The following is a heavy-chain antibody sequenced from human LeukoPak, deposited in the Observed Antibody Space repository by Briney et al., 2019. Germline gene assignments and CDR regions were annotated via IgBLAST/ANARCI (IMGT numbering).Heavy chain of an antibody. D-gene: IGHD2-2*02. CDR1: GYTFTGYY. CDR3: ARDRCSSTSCYTIFDY. CDR2: INPNSGGT. Sequence: GASVKLSCKASGYTFTGYYMHWGRHAPGQGLEWMGWINPNSGGTNYAKKFQGRVTMTRDKSISTAYMEPSRLRSDDTAVYYCARDRCSSTSCYTIFDYWGQGTLVTVSS. V-gene: IGHV1-2*02. J-gene: IGHJ4*02.